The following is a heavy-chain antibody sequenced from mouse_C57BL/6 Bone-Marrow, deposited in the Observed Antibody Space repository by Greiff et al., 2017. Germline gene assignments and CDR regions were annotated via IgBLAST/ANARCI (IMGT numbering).Heavy chain of an antibody. CDR1: GYAFTDYE. CDR2: IDPETGGT. V-gene: IGHV1-15*01. J-gene: IGHJ3*01. Sequence: VKLQQSGAELVRPGASVTMSCKASGYAFTDYEMHWVKQTPVQGLEWIGAIDPETGGTAYNQKFKGKGILTADKSASPAYMELRSLTSEDSAVYYCTRVGYDGNSPAWFAYWGQGTLVTVSA. D-gene: IGHD1-1*01. CDR3: TRVGYDGNSPAWFAY.